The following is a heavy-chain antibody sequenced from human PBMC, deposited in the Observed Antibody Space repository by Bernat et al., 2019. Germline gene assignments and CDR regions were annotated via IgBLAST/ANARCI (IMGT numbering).Heavy chain of an antibody. CDR2: ISYDGSNK. CDR1: GFTFSSYA. Sequence: QVQLVESGGGVVQPGRSLRLSCAASGFTFSSYAMHWVRQAPGKGLEWVAVISYDGSNKYYAESVKGRFTISRDNSKNTLYLQMNSLRAEDTAVYYCARAPYYYDTSGYYYWGQGTLVTVSS. V-gene: IGHV3-30-3*01. CDR3: ARAPYYYDTSGYYY. J-gene: IGHJ4*02. D-gene: IGHD3-22*01.